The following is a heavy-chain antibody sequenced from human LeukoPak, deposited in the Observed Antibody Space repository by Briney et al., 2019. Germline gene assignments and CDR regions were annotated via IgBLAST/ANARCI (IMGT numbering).Heavy chain of an antibody. D-gene: IGHD2-2*01. Sequence: GGSLRLSCAASGFTFSSYWMHWVRQAPGKGLVWVSRINSDGSSTSYADSVKGRFTISRDNAKNTLYLLMNSLRAEDTAVYYCARDLKEYQLLVGIDPWGQGTLVTVSS. J-gene: IGHJ5*02. CDR2: INSDGSST. V-gene: IGHV3-74*01. CDR3: ARDLKEYQLLVGIDP. CDR1: GFTFSSYW.